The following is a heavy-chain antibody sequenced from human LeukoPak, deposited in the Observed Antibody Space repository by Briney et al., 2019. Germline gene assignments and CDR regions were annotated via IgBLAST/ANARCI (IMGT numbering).Heavy chain of an antibody. CDR1: GFTFSSYG. CDR2: ITSSSDYI. Sequence: GGSLRLSCAASGFTFSSYGMSWVRQAPGKGLEWVSSITSSSDYIYYADSAKGRFTVSRDNAKNSLYLQMNSLRAEDTAVYYCARSITMIVDWFDPWGQGTLVTVSS. V-gene: IGHV3-21*01. D-gene: IGHD3-22*01. CDR3: ARSITMIVDWFDP. J-gene: IGHJ5*02.